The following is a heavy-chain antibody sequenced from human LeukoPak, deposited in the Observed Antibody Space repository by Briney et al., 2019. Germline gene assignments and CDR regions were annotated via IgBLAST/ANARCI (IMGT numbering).Heavy chain of an antibody. J-gene: IGHJ4*02. D-gene: IGHD3-22*01. CDR1: GGSFSGYY. CDR3: ARSSGYYPADY. CDR2: INHSGST. V-gene: IGHV4-34*01. Sequence: SETLSLTCAVYGGSFSGYYWSWIRQPPGKGLEWIGEINHSGSTNYNPSLKSRVTISVDTSKNQFYLKLSSVTAADTAVYYCARSSGYYPADYWGQGTLVTVSS.